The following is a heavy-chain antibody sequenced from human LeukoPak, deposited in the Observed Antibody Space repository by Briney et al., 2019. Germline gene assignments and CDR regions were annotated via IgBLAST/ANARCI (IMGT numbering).Heavy chain of an antibody. Sequence: PGGSLRLSCAASGFTFSSYWMHWVRQAPGKGLVWVSRINGDGSSTSYADSVKGRFTISRDNAKNTLYLQMNSLRAEDTAVYYCAKPAYCSGGSCYSIGYFDYWGQGTLVTVSS. V-gene: IGHV3-74*01. CDR1: GFTFSSYW. CDR3: AKPAYCSGGSCYSIGYFDY. J-gene: IGHJ4*02. CDR2: INGDGSST. D-gene: IGHD2-15*01.